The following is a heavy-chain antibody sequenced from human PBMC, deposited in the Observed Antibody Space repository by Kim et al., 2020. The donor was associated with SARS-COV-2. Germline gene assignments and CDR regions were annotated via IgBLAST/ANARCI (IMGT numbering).Heavy chain of an antibody. J-gene: IGHJ4*02. CDR1: GYSFTSYW. V-gene: IGHV5-51*01. CDR2: IYPGDSDT. Sequence: GESLKISCKGSGYSFTSYWIGWVRQMPGKGLEWMGIIYPGDSDTRYSPSFQGQVTISADKSISTAYLQWSSLKASDTAMYYCARRKNDYVWGSYRSNYFDYWGQGTLVTVSS. D-gene: IGHD3-16*02. CDR3: ARRKNDYVWGSYRSNYFDY.